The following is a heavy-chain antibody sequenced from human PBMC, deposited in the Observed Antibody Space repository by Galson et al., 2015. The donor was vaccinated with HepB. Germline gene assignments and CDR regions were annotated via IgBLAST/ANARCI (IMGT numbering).Heavy chain of an antibody. CDR2: IRSKAYGGTT. CDR1: GFTFGDYA. J-gene: IGHJ4*02. CDR3: TRDFPLGYYDSSGYPDY. Sequence: SLRLSCAASGFTFGDYAMSWFRQAPGKGLEWVGFIRSKAYGGTTEYAASVKGRFTISRDDSKSIAYLQMNSLKTEDTAVYYCTRDFPLGYYDSSGYPDYWGQGTLVTVSS. D-gene: IGHD3-22*01. V-gene: IGHV3-49*03.